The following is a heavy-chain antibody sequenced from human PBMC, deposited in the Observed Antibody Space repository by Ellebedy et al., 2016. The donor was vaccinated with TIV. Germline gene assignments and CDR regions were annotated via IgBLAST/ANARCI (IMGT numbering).Heavy chain of an antibody. J-gene: IGHJ3*02. Sequence: PGGSLRLSCAASGLTFSNNAMSWVRQAPGKGLEWVSGISDSGSGTYYSASVKGRFTISRDNSNNTLYLRMDSLRVEDQPIYYCADDPWVVGPAFDSWGQGTMVTVSS. V-gene: IGHV3-23*01. CDR1: GLTFSNNA. D-gene: IGHD1-26*01. CDR3: ADDPWVVGPAFDS. CDR2: ISDSGSGT.